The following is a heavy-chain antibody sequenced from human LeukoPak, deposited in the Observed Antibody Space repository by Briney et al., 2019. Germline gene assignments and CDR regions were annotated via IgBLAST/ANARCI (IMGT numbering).Heavy chain of an antibody. CDR1: RFTFSDYS. D-gene: IGHD6-13*01. V-gene: IGHV3-21*01. Sequence: GGALRLSCAAPRFTFSDYSMNWVRQATGKGLEWDSTNSSSGSSIFYAASVKGRFTISRDNARNSLYLQMNSLRVEDTAVYYCARVGYSRSWHSGSAFDIWGQGTMVTVSS. CDR2: NSSSGSSI. J-gene: IGHJ3*02. CDR3: ARVGYSRSWHSGSAFDI.